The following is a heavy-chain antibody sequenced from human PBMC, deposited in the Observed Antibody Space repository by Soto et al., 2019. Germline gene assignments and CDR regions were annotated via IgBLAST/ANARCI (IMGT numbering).Heavy chain of an antibody. D-gene: IGHD1-1*01. CDR2: ITGSGGT. J-gene: IGHJ6*02. CDR3: AKDWRGNNCPCMDA. V-gene: IGHV3-23*01. CDR1: GFTFSSYA. Sequence: GESLKISCAASGFTFSSYAMSWVRQAPGRGLEWVSAITGSGGTYYADSVRGRFTISRDNSKSTLYLQMNSLRAEDTAVYYCAKDWRGNNCPCMDAWGQGTTVTVSS.